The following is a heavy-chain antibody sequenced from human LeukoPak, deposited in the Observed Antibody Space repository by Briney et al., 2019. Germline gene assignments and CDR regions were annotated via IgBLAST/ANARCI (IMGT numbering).Heavy chain of an antibody. Sequence: GSGPTLVKPTQTLTLTCTFSGFSLSTSGVGVGWFRQPPGKAPEWLDPINWNDEKVYSPSLQRRLTITKDTSNNQVTLTLTNVDPVDTATYYCAYRRDTAYYRCRYWFAHWGQGTLVTVSS. CDR3: AYRRDTAYYRCRYWFAH. CDR2: INWNDEK. D-gene: IGHD3-9*01. J-gene: IGHJ5*02. CDR1: GFSLSTSGVG. V-gene: IGHV2-5*01.